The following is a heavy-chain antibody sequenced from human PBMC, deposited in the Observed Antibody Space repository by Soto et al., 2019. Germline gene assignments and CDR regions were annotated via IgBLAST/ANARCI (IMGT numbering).Heavy chain of an antibody. V-gene: IGHV3-21*01. J-gene: IGHJ4*02. CDR2: ISSSSSYI. CDR1: GFTFSSYS. D-gene: IGHD4-4*01. CDR3: AREMSYSNYFDY. Sequence: EVQLVESGGGLVKPGGSLRLSCAASGFTFSSYSMNWVRQAPGKGLEWVSSISSSSSYIYYADSAKGRFTISRDNAKNSLYLQMNSLRAEDTAVYYCAREMSYSNYFDYWGQGTLVTVSS.